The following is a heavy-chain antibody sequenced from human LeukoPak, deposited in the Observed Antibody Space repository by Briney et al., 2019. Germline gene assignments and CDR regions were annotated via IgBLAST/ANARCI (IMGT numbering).Heavy chain of an antibody. CDR2: ISSSSSYI. Sequence: GGSLRLSCAASGFTFSSYSMNWVRQAPGKGLEWVSSISSSSSYIYYADSVKGRFTISRDNAKNSLYLQMNSLRAEDTAVYFCASGYYDGSGSYDLFGTIDYWGQGTLVTVSS. V-gene: IGHV3-21*01. D-gene: IGHD3-10*01. J-gene: IGHJ4*02. CDR1: GFTFSSYS. CDR3: ASGYYDGSGSYDLFGTIDY.